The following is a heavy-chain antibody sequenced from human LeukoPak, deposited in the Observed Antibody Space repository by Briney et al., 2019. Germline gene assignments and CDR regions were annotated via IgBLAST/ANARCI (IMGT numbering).Heavy chain of an antibody. D-gene: IGHD3-3*01. CDR2: IRNAGDGYTT. J-gene: IGHJ3*02. V-gene: IGHV3-72*01. CDR1: GFSLSDHY. CDR3: ASGITIFGVAEDDAFDI. Sequence: GGSLRLSCAASGFSLSDHYMDWVRQAPGQGPELIGHIRNAGDGYTTEYAASVKGRFTVSRDDSKNSLYLQMNSLKPEDTAVYYCASGITIFGVAEDDAFDIWGQGTMVTVSS.